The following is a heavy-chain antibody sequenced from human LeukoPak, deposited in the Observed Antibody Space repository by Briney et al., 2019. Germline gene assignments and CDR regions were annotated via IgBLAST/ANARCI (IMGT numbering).Heavy chain of an antibody. CDR2: INHSGGA. CDR1: GGSFSGYY. CDR3: ARGHPLLDY. D-gene: IGHD2-21*02. J-gene: IGHJ4*02. Sequence: PSETLSLTCAVYGGSFSGYYWTWTRQPPGKGLEWIGEINHSGGANYNPSLKSRVTISVDTSKNQFSLKLSSVTAADTAVSYCARGHPLLDYWGQGTLVAVSS. V-gene: IGHV4-34*01.